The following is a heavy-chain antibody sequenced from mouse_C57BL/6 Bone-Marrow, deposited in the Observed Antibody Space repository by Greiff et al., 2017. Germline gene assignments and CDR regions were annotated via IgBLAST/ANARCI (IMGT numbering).Heavy chain of an antibody. CDR2: IYPGDGDT. CDR3: ARDYGSSFWFAD. J-gene: IGHJ3*01. Sequence: QVQLKESGPELVKPGASVKISCKASGYAFSSSWMNWVKQRPGKGLEWIGRIYPGDGDTNYNGKFKGKATLTADKSSSTAYMQLSSLTSEDSAVYFCARDYGSSFWFADWGQGTLVTVSA. CDR1: GYAFSSSW. V-gene: IGHV1-82*01. D-gene: IGHD1-1*01.